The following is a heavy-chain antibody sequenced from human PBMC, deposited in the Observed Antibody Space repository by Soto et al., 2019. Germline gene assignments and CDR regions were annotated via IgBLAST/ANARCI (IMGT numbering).Heavy chain of an antibody. Sequence: QVQLVESGGGVVQPGRSLRVSCAASGFSFNNYGMHWVRQAPGKGLEWVAFIWHDGSNKGYADSVKGRFTISRDNSKNTLNLQMSSLRVEDTAVYYCTRAAIKGELLDYWGQGTQVTVS. CDR1: GFSFNNYG. V-gene: IGHV3-33*01. CDR3: TRAAIKGELLDY. CDR2: IWHDGSNK. J-gene: IGHJ4*02. D-gene: IGHD1-26*01.